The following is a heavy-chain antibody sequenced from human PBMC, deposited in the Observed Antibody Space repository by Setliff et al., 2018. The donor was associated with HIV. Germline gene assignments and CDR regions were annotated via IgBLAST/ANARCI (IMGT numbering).Heavy chain of an antibody. CDR3: ARGGTYCTNGVCYTHN. J-gene: IGHJ1*01. Sequence: ASVKVSCKAPGYTFTSYDINWVRQATGQGLEWMGWMNPNSGNTGYAQKFQGRVTITRNTSISTAYMELSSLRSEDTAVYYCARGGTYCTNGVCYTHNWGQGTLVTVSS. D-gene: IGHD2-8*01. V-gene: IGHV1-8*03. CDR1: GYTFTSYD. CDR2: MNPNSGNT.